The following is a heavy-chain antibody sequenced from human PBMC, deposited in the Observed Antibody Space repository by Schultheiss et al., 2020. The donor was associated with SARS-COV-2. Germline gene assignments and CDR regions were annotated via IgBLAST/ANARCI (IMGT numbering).Heavy chain of an antibody. CDR1: GFTFSSYA. CDR3: TTDPNIVVVPAAIGVDY. D-gene: IGHD2-2*02. Sequence: GGSLRLSCAASGFTFSSYAMSWVRQAPGKGLEWVSAISGSGGSTYYADSVKGRFTISRDNSKSTLFLQMNSLKTEDTAVYYCTTDPNIVVVPAAIGVDYWGQGTLVTVSS. V-gene: IGHV3-23*01. CDR2: ISGSGGST. J-gene: IGHJ4*02.